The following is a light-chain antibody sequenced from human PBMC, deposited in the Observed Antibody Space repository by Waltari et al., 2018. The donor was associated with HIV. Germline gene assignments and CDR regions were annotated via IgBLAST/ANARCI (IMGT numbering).Light chain of an antibody. CDR2: DVT. CDR3: TSYASGSTPCV. Sequence: HSALTQPASVSGSPGQSITISCTGTSRDVGDYNYVSWYQQHPAKAPNLIIYDVTKRPSGVPNRFSGSKSGNTASLTISGLRAEDEADYYCTSYASGSTPCVFGTGTKVTVL. J-gene: IGLJ1*01. CDR1: SRDVGDYNY. V-gene: IGLV2-14*03.